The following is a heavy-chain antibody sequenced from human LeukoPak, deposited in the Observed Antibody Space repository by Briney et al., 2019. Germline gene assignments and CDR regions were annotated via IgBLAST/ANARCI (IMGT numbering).Heavy chain of an antibody. CDR3: ARSSYYYGADAFDI. Sequence: SETLSLTCTVSGGSISSGSYYWSWIRQPAGKGLEWIGRIYTSGSTNYNPSLKSRVTISVDTSKNQFSLRLSSVTAADTAVYYCARSSYYYGADAFDIWGQGTMVTVSS. D-gene: IGHD3-10*01. V-gene: IGHV4-61*02. CDR2: IYTSGST. J-gene: IGHJ3*02. CDR1: GGSISSGSYY.